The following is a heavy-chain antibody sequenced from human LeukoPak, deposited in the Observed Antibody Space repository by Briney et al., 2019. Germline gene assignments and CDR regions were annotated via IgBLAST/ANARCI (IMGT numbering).Heavy chain of an antibody. CDR3: AKDGYSSGWYYFDY. D-gene: IGHD6-19*01. Sequence: QTGGSLRLSCAAPGFTFSSYGMHWVRQAPGKGLEWVAVISYDGSNKYYADPVKGRFTISRDNSKNTLYLQMNSLRAEDTAVYYCAKDGYSSGWYYFDYWGQGTLVTVSS. V-gene: IGHV3-30*18. CDR2: ISYDGSNK. CDR1: GFTFSSYG. J-gene: IGHJ4*02.